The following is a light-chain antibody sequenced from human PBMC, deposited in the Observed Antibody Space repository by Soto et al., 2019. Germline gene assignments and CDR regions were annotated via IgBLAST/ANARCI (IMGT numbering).Light chain of an antibody. CDR1: QRFTTN. CDR2: GAS. CDR3: QQYNNWPPWT. J-gene: IGKJ1*01. V-gene: IGKV3-15*01. Sequence: EIVMTQSPATLSVSPGERATLSCRASQRFTTNLAWYQQKPGQAPRLLIYGASTRATGIPARFSGSGSGTEFTLTISSLQSEDFAVYYCQQYNNWPPWTFGQGTKVEIK.